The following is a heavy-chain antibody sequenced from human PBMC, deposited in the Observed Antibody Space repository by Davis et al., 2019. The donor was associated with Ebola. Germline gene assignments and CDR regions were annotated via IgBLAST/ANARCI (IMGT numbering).Heavy chain of an antibody. Sequence: GESLKISCAASGFTFSSYEMNWVRQAPGKGLEWVSYISSSGSTIYYADSVKGRFTISRDNAKNSLYLQMNSLRADDTAIYYCARDSYSNADRTYNRAPSYDAFDVWGQGTMVAVSS. D-gene: IGHD1-14*01. CDR2: ISSSGSTI. V-gene: IGHV3-48*03. J-gene: IGHJ3*01. CDR3: ARDSYSNADRTYNRAPSYDAFDV. CDR1: GFTFSSYE.